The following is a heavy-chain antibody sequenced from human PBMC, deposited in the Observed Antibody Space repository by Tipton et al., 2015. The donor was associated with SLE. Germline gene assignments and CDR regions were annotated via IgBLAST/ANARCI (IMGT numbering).Heavy chain of an antibody. J-gene: IGHJ6*03. CDR3: ARDPKYSQCCYYMDV. D-gene: IGHD2/OR15-2a*01. CDR2: ISDNAHHI. Sequence: VQLVQSGGGLVKPGGSLRLSCEVTGFTLSSYSMHWVRQTPGKGLEWVSSISDNAHHIYYADSVKGRFTISRDNARNSLFLQMSSLRAEDTAVYYCARDPKYSQCCYYMDVWGKGTTVTVSS. CDR1: GFTLSSYS. V-gene: IGHV3-21*01.